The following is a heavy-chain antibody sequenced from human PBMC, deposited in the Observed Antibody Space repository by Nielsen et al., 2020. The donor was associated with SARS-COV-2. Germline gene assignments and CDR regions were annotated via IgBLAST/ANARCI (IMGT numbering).Heavy chain of an antibody. D-gene: IGHD2-2*01. CDR1: GGPISDDGYY. CDR3: ARESEYRDRWKALDS. CDR2: IDYRGKT. J-gene: IGHJ5*01. Sequence: SETLSPTCTVSGGPISDDGYYWTWIRQHPGKGLEWVGYIDYRGKTYYNPSLKSRASMSVDTSKNQFSLMLSSVTAADTAVFYCARESEYRDRWKALDSWGHGTLVTVS. V-gene: IGHV4-31*03.